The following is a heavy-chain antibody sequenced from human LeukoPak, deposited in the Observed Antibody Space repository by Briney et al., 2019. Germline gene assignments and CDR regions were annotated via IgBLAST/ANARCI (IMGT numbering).Heavy chain of an antibody. V-gene: IGHV4-39*07. J-gene: IGHJ6*03. Sequence: SETLSLTCTVSGGSISSSSYYWGWIRQPPGKGLEWIGSIYYSGSTYYNPSLKSRVTISVDTSKNQFSLKLSSVTAADTAVYYCARVKARTSVYYYYMDVWGKGTTVTVSS. CDR2: IYYSGST. D-gene: IGHD1-7*01. CDR1: GGSISSSSYY. CDR3: ARVKARTSVYYYYMDV.